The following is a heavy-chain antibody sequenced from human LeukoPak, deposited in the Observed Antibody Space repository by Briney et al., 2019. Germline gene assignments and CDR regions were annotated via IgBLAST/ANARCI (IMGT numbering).Heavy chain of an antibody. CDR3: AKGSDLWFGET. Sequence: PGGSLRLSCAASGFTFSDYYMSWIRQAPGKGLEWVSYISSSGSTIYYADSVKGRFTISRDNSKNTVYLQMNSLRAEDTAVYYCAKGSDLWFGETWGQGTLVTVSS. J-gene: IGHJ4*02. CDR2: ISSSGSTI. D-gene: IGHD3-10*01. V-gene: IGHV3-11*01. CDR1: GFTFSDYY.